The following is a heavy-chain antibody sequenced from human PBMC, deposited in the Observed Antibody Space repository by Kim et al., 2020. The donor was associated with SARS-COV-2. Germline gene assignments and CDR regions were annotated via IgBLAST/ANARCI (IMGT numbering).Heavy chain of an antibody. CDR3: AVQRCSGGSCYSKGDYFDY. CDR2: IVVGSGNT. J-gene: IGHJ4*02. V-gene: IGHV1-58*01. D-gene: IGHD2-15*01. CDR1: GFTFTSSA. Sequence: SVKVSCKASGFTFTSSAVQWVRQARGQRLEWIGWIVVGSGNTNYAQKFQERVTITRDMSTSTAYMELSSLRSEDTAVYYCAVQRCSGGSCYSKGDYFDYWGQGTLVTVSS.